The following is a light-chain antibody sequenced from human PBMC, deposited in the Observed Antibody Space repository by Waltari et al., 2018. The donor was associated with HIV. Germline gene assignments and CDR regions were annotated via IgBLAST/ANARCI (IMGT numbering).Light chain of an antibody. CDR1: VLAKEY. V-gene: IGLV3-27*01. CDR2: KDS. J-gene: IGLJ3*02. CDR3: YSAADNNLV. Sequence: SYELPQPSSVSVSPGHTARITCSGDVLAKEYARWFQQKPGQAPVVVIYKDSERPSGIPERFSGSSSGTTVTLTISGAQVEDEADYYCYSAADNNLVFGGGTKLTVL.